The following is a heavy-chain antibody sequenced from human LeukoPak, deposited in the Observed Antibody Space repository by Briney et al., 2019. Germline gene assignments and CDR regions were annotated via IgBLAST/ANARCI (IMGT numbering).Heavy chain of an antibody. Sequence: GGSLRLSCAASGFTFNSFFLNWVRLTPGRELEWLACISQDGSETFYMDSVRGRFTISRDNTKNSLYLQMDSLRAEDTAVYFCVRDLGHSRHYFEYWGQGTLVTVSS. J-gene: IGHJ4*02. D-gene: IGHD7-27*01. CDR2: ISQDGSET. CDR1: GFTFNSFF. CDR3: VRDLGHSRHYFEY. V-gene: IGHV3-7*01.